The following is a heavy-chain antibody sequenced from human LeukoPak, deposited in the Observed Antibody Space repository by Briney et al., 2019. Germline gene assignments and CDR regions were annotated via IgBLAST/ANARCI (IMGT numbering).Heavy chain of an antibody. CDR2: ISANGGET. CDR1: GFTFSSYA. Sequence: GGSLRVSCVGSGFTFSSYAMNWVRQAPGKGLEWVSSISANGGETHYADSVKGRFTISRDNSKNTLYLQINNPRVEDTAVYYCAKRYYDFPLDYWGQGTLVTVSS. D-gene: IGHD3-3*01. J-gene: IGHJ4*02. V-gene: IGHV3-23*01. CDR3: AKRYYDFPLDY.